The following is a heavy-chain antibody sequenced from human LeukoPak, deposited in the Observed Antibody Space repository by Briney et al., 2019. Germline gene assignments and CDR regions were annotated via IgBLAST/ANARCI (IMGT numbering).Heavy chain of an antibody. J-gene: IGHJ4*02. CDR3: ARLLYTSRWYVDS. CDR1: GGSIRSNY. Sequence: SETLSLTCTVPGGSIRSNYCSSGPQPPQERGQRRGYIYYSGSTNYNPPLKSRVTISVDTSKKQLSLNLNSVTAADTAVCYCARLLYTSRWYVDSWGQGTLVAVSS. D-gene: IGHD6-13*01. V-gene: IGHV4-59*08. CDR2: IYYSGST.